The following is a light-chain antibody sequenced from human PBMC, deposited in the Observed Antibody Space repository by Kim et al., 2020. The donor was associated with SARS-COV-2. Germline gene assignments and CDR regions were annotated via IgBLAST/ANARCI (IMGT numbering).Light chain of an antibody. Sequence: LSPGERATRSCRASQSVYSSLAWYQQRPGQAPTLLTYGASRRATGIPDRFSGSGSGTDFTLTISRLEPEDFAVYYCQQYGSSPWTFGQGTKVDIK. CDR1: QSVYSS. V-gene: IGKV3-20*01. CDR2: GAS. CDR3: QQYGSSPWT. J-gene: IGKJ1*01.